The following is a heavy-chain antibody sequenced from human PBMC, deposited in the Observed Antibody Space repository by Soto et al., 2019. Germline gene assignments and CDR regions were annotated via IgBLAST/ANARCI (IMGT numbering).Heavy chain of an antibody. J-gene: IGHJ4*02. CDR1: GFTFGSYA. CDR2: ISGSGGST. D-gene: IGHD5-12*01. CDR3: AKPVRGMATITGYFDY. V-gene: IGHV3-23*01. Sequence: GGSLRLSCAASGFTFGSYAMSWVRQAPGKGLEWVSAISGSGGSTYYADSVKGRFTISRDNSKNTLYLQMNSLRAEDTAVYYCAKPVRGMATITGYFDYWGQGTLVTVSS.